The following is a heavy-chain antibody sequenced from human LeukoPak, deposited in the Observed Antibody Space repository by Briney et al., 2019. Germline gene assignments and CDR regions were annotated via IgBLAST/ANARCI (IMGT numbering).Heavy chain of an antibody. D-gene: IGHD1-1*01. CDR2: IRSKANNYAT. CDR1: GFIFSGSA. CDR3: TRDRGAYNLYDY. J-gene: IGHJ4*02. V-gene: IGHV3-73*01. Sequence: GGSLRLSCAASGFIFSGSAVHWVRQASGKGLEWIGRIRSKANNYATAYADSLKGRFTVSRDDSKNTAYLQMNSLKTEDTAVYHCTRDRGAYNLYDYWGQGTLVTVSS.